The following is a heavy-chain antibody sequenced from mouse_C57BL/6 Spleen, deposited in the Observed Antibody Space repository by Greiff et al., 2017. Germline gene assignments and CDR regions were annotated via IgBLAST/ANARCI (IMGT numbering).Heavy chain of an antibody. V-gene: IGHV1-78*01. D-gene: IGHD1-1*01. CDR2: IYPRDGST. CDR3: AREGENYYGSSSYFDY. Sequence: QVQLQQSDAELVKPGASVKISCKVSGYTFTDHTIHWMKQRPEQGLEWIGYIYPRDGSTKYNEKFKGKAKLTADKSSSTAYMQLNSLTSEDSAVYFCAREGENYYGSSSYFDYWGQGTTLTVSS. CDR1: GYTFTDHT. J-gene: IGHJ2*01.